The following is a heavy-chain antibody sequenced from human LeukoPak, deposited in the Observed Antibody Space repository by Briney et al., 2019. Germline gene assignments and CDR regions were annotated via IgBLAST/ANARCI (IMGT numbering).Heavy chain of an antibody. J-gene: IGHJ4*02. Sequence: SETLSLTCTISGDSTSSDRYYGGWVRQPPGKGLEWIGNIYYSGSTYYNPSLKSRVTMSVDTSKNQFFLKLYSVTAADTAVYYCARGRPYSGGYHLDYWGQGTLVTVSP. CDR2: IYYSGST. CDR3: ARGRPYSGGYHLDY. V-gene: IGHV4-39*01. D-gene: IGHD1-26*01. CDR1: GDSTSSDRYY.